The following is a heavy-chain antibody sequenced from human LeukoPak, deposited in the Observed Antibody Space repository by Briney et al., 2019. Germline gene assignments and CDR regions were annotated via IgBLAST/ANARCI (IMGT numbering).Heavy chain of an antibody. D-gene: IGHD1-26*01. CDR3: ARGGGVGATIDY. V-gene: IGHV1-18*01. CDR1: GYNFAVYG. Sequence: ASVTVSCKASGYNFAVYGMTWVRQAPGQGLEWMGWINSFTGAAIYAQILQGRVTMTTHKSTATAYLELTSLKSVDTAIYFCARGGGVGATIDYWGQGTLVTVSS. J-gene: IGHJ4*02. CDR2: INSFTGAA.